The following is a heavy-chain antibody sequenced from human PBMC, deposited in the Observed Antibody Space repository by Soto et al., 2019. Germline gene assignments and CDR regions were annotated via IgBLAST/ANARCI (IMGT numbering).Heavy chain of an antibody. CDR2: ISSSSSYT. J-gene: IGHJ6*02. Sequence: GGSLRLSCAASGFTFSDYYMSWIRQAPGKGLEWVSYISSSSSYTNYADSVKGRFTISRDNAKNSLYLQMNSLRAEDTAVYYCARAASKLTTVYYGMDVWGQGTKATVYS. CDR3: ARAASKLTTVYYGMDV. D-gene: IGHD4-17*01. CDR1: GFTFSDYY. V-gene: IGHV3-11*06.